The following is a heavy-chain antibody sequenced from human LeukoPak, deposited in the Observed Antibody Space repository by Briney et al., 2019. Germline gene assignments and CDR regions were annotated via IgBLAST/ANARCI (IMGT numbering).Heavy chain of an antibody. D-gene: IGHD1-26*01. CDR2: ISAYNGNT. Sequence: GASVKVSCKASGYTFTGYYMHWVRQAPGQGLEWMGWISAYNGNTNYAQKLQGRVTMTTDTSTSTAYMELRSLRSDDTAVYYCARMWELRYDFDYWGQGTVVTVSS. CDR3: ARMWELRYDFDY. J-gene: IGHJ4*02. V-gene: IGHV1-18*04. CDR1: GYTFTGYY.